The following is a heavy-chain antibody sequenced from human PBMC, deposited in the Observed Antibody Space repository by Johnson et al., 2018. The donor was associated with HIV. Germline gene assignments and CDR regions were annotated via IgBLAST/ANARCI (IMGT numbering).Heavy chain of an antibody. CDR1: GITFRSYL. CDR2: ISASGAST. J-gene: IGHJ3*02. Sequence: VQLVESGGGLAQPGGSLRLSCAASGITFRSYLLTWVRQAPGKGLEWVSHISASGASTYYADSVEGRFTISRDDSKNMLYLQMNSLRAEDTAVYYCARCRDAYTLLSAFDIWGQGTMVTVSS. D-gene: IGHD5-24*01. V-gene: IGHV3-23*04. CDR3: ARCRDAYTLLSAFDI.